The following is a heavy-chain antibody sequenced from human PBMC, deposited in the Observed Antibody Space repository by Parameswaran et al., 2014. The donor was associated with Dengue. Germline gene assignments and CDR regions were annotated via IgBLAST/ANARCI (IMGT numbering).Heavy chain of an antibody. CDR3: ARGYASGSYYLY. Sequence: WIRQPPGKGLEWIGEINRGGSTEYNPSLKSRVTISLDTSKNQFSLKLNSVTAADTAVYYCARGYASGSYYLYWGQGTLVTVSS. CDR2: INRGGST. J-gene: IGHJ4*02. D-gene: IGHD3-10*01. V-gene: IGHV4-34*01.